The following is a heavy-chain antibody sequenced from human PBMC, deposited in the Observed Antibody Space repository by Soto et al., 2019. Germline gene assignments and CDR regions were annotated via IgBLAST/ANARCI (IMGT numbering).Heavy chain of an antibody. CDR1: GGSISSGGYY. CDR3: ARDGYYDFWSGYSSSYGMDV. V-gene: IGHV4-31*03. J-gene: IGHJ6*02. Sequence: SETLSLTCTVSGGSISSGGYYWSWIRQHPGKGLEWIGYIYYSGSTYYNPSLKSRVTISVDTSKNQFSLKLSSVTAADTAVYYCARDGYYDFWSGYSSSYGMDVWGQGTTVTVSS. CDR2: IYYSGST. D-gene: IGHD3-3*01.